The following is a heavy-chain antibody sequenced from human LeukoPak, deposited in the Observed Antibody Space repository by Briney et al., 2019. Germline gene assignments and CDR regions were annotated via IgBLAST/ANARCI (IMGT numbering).Heavy chain of an antibody. D-gene: IGHD3-16*01. V-gene: IGHV3-7*01. CDR3: ARYRGSGGQRLDY. CDR1: GFAFSTYW. Sequence: GGSLRLSCAASGFAFSTYWMTWVRQAPGKGLEWVANIKQDGTEKYYVDSVKGRFTVSRDNAKNSLYLQMNSLRAEDTAVYYCARYRGSGGQRLDYWGQGTLVTVSS. J-gene: IGHJ4*02. CDR2: IKQDGTEK.